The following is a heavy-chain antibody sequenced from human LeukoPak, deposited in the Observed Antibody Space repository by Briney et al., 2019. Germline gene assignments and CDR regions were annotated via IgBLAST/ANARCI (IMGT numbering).Heavy chain of an antibody. CDR1: GGSISSSSYY. CDR3: ARGALLYCTNGVCYSGDFDY. CDR2: IYYSGST. V-gene: IGHV4-39*07. D-gene: IGHD2-8*01. J-gene: IGHJ4*02. Sequence: PSETLSPTCTVSGGSISSSSYYWGWIRQPPGKGLEWIGSIYYSGSTYYNPSLKSRVTISVDTSKNQFSLKLSSVTAADTAVYYCARGALLYCTNGVCYSGDFDYWGQGTLVTVSS.